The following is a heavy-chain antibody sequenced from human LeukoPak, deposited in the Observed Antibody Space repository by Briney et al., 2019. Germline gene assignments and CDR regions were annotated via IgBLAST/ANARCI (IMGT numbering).Heavy chain of an antibody. CDR3: AREGGSSWYDENWFDP. V-gene: IGHV1-8*01. Sequence: ASGKVSCKASGYTFTSYDINWVRQATGQGLEWMGWMNPNSGSTGYAQKFQGRVTVTRNTSISTAYMELSSLRSEDTAVYYCAREGGSSWYDENWFDPWGQGTLVTVSS. J-gene: IGHJ5*02. CDR2: MNPNSGST. D-gene: IGHD6-13*01. CDR1: GYTFTSYD.